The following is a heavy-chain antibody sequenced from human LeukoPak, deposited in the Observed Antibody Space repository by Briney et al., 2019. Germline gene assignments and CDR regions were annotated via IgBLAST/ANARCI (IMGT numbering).Heavy chain of an antibody. J-gene: IGHJ4*02. V-gene: IGHV4-39*01. CDR1: GVSISSSNSY. Sequence: SSETLSLTCTVSGVSISSSNSYWGWIRQPPGRGLEWIGSIYYSGNTYYNASLKSQVSISIDTSKNQFSLRLTSVTAADTAVYYCARQTGSGLFILPGGQGTLVTVSS. CDR2: IYYSGNT. CDR3: ARQTGSGLFILP. D-gene: IGHD3/OR15-3a*01.